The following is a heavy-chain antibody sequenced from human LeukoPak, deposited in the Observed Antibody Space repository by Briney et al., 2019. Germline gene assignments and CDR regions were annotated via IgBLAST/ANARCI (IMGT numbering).Heavy chain of an antibody. J-gene: IGHJ4*02. CDR2: IYYSGGT. CDR3: ARVDDWNALEF. CDR1: GGSLRSYY. Sequence: SETLSLTCTASGGSLRSYYWSWIRQPPGKPLERIGYIYYSGGTNYNPSLKSRVTISVDTSKNQFSLKLRSVTAADTALYYCARVDDWNALEFWGQGTLVTVSS. V-gene: IGHV4-59*01. D-gene: IGHD1-1*01.